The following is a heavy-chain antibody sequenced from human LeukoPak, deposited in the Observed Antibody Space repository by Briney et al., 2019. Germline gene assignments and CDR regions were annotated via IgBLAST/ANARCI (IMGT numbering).Heavy chain of an antibody. Sequence: GGSLRLSCLASGYTFSSYSINWVRQAPGKGLEWVSSISVRSNYIYYADSVRGRFRISRDDARDPLYLQMNSLRAEDTAVYYCVRLRRNSDTSGFYYYYDFWGQGTLVTVSS. D-gene: IGHD3-22*01. J-gene: IGHJ4*02. CDR1: GYTFSSYS. CDR2: ISVRSNYI. CDR3: VRLRRNSDTSGFYYYYDF. V-gene: IGHV3-21*01.